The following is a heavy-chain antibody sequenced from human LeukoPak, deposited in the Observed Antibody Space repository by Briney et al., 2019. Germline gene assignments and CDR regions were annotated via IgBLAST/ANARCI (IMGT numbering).Heavy chain of an antibody. V-gene: IGHV1-2*02. Sequence: ASVKVSCKASGYTFTGYYMHWVRQAPGQGLEWMGWINPNSGGTNYAQKFQGRVTMTRDTSISTAYMELSRLRSDDTAVYYCARDAGYYDFWSGYYRGPGYWGLGTLVTVSS. D-gene: IGHD3-3*01. CDR1: GYTFTGYY. CDR3: ARDAGYYDFWSGYYRGPGY. J-gene: IGHJ4*02. CDR2: INPNSGGT.